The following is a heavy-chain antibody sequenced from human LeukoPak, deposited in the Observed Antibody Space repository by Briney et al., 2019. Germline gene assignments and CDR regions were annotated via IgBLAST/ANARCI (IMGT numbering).Heavy chain of an antibody. Sequence: LSGGSLRLSCAASGFTVSSNYMSWVRQAPGKGLEWVSVIYSGGSTYYADSVKGRFTTSRDNSKNTLYLQMNSLRAEDTAVYYCARGPFPVIVGATTVWDYWGQGTLVTVSS. D-gene: IGHD1-26*01. CDR3: ARGPFPVIVGATTVWDY. J-gene: IGHJ4*02. CDR1: GFTVSSNY. V-gene: IGHV3-53*01. CDR2: IYSGGST.